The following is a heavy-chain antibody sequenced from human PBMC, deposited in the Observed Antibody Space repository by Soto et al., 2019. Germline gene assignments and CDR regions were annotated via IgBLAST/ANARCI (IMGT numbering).Heavy chain of an antibody. D-gene: IGHD6-19*01. J-gene: IGHJ3*02. V-gene: IGHV1-69*13. Sequence: VASVKVSCKASGGTFNSYAISWVRQAPGQGLEWMGGIIPIFGTANYAQKFQGRVTITADESTSTAYMELSSLRSEDTAVYYCATPVSSGWYDAFDIWGQGTMVTVSS. CDR3: ATPVSSGWYDAFDI. CDR2: IIPIFGTA. CDR1: GGTFNSYA.